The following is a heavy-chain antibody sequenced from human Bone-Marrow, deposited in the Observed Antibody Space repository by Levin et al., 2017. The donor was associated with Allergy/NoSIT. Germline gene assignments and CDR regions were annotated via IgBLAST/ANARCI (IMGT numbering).Heavy chain of an antibody. J-gene: IGHJ3*02. D-gene: IGHD3-9*01. V-gene: IGHV2-5*01. Sequence: SGPTLVKPTETLTLTCTLSGISLSTSGLGVAWIRQPPGQALEWLASIDWNDNKRYSPSVKSRLTITKDTSKKQAVRTMTDMGPVNTATYFCAHRLEILSGSDDAFDIWGQGTIVTVSS. CDR1: GISLSTSGLG. CDR3: AHRLEILSGSDDAFDI. CDR2: IDWNDNK.